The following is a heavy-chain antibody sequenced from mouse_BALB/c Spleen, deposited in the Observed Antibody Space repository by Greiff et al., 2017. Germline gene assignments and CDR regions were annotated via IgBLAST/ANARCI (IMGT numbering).Heavy chain of an antibody. CDR1: GFNIKDTY. D-gene: IGHD2-10*02. CDR2: IDPANGNT. Sequence: VQLKQSGAELVKPGASVKLSCTASGFNIKDTYMHWVKQRPEQGLEWIGRIDPANGNTKYDPKFQGKATITADTSTNTAYLQLSSLTSEDTAVYYCARRGYGNNFDYWGQGTTLTVSS. J-gene: IGHJ2*01. CDR3: ARRGYGNNFDY. V-gene: IGHV14-3*02.